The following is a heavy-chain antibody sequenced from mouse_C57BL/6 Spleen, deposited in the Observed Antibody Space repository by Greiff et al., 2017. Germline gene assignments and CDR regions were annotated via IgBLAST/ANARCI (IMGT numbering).Heavy chain of an antibody. CDR2: INPSNGGT. CDR1: GYTFPSSW. V-gene: IGHV1-53*01. D-gene: IGHD1-1*01. J-gene: IGHJ2*01. Sequence: QVQLQQPGTELVKPGASVKLSCKASGYTFPSSWMHWVKQRPGQGLEWIGNINPSNGGTNYNEKFKSKATLTVDKSSSTAYMQLSSLTSEDSAVYYCARVGYYGSSDYFDYWGQGTTLTVSS. CDR3: ARVGYYGSSDYFDY.